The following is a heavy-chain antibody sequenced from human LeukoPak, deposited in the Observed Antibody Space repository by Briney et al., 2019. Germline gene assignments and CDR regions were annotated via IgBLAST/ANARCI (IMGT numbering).Heavy chain of an antibody. CDR3: ARGIVERNSGYDPPYFDY. J-gene: IGHJ4*02. V-gene: IGHV4-39*07. Sequence: SETLSLTCTVSGGSISSSSYYWGWIRQPPGKGLEWLGSIYYSGSTYYNPSLKSRVTISVDTSKNQFSLKLSSVTAADTAVYYCARGIVERNSGYDPPYFDYWGQGTLVTVSS. CDR2: IYYSGST. D-gene: IGHD5-12*01. CDR1: GGSISSSSYY.